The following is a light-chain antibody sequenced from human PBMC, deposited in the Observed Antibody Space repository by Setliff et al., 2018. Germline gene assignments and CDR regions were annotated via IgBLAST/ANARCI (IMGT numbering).Light chain of an antibody. CDR3: LSYTGSNHFV. J-gene: IGLJ1*01. CDR2: EVT. V-gene: IGLV2-14*03. Sequence: QSALAQPAAVSGSPGQSIAISCAGTNSDVGGYNYVSWYQQHPNKAPKLLIYEVTKRPSGVSDRFSGSKSGNTASLTISGLQAEDEADYYCLSYTGSNHFVFGTGTKVTVL. CDR1: NSDVGGYNY.